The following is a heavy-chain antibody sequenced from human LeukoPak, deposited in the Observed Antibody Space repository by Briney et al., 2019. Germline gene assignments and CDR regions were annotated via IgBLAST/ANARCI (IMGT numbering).Heavy chain of an antibody. CDR1: GFTFDDYA. V-gene: IGHV3-9*01. J-gene: IGHJ4*02. Sequence: GGSLILSCAASGFTFDDYAMHWVRQAPGKGLEWVSGISWNSGSIGYADSVKGRFTISRDNAKNSLYLQMNSLRAEDTALYYCAKEVDTAMVTGLDYWGQGTLVTVSS. CDR2: ISWNSGSI. D-gene: IGHD5-18*01. CDR3: AKEVDTAMVTGLDY.